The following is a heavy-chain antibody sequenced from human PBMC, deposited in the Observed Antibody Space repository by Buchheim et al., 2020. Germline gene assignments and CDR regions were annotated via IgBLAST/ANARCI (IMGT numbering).Heavy chain of an antibody. CDR1: GGSISSGGYS. CDR2: IYHCWGT. Sequence: QLQLQESGSGLVKPSQTLSLTCAVSGGSISSGGYSWSWIRQPPGKGLEWIGYIYHCWGTYYTPSLRSRGTIPVDSSKNQFSLTLSSVTAADTALYYGALHSSFLDAFDIWGQGT. V-gene: IGHV4-30-2*01. CDR3: ALHSSFLDAFDI. J-gene: IGHJ3*02. D-gene: IGHD2-2*01.